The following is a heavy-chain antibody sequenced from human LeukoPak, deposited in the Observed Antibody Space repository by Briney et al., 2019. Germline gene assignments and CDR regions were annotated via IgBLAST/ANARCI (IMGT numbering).Heavy chain of an antibody. CDR3: ARVRYCSGGTCYGVDY. D-gene: IGHD2-15*01. Sequence: GGSLRLSCAASGFTFSNYRMSWVRQAPGEGLEWVANIKQDGSEKYYVDSVKGRFTISRDNAKNSLYLQMNSLRAEDTAVYYCARVRYCSGGTCYGVDYWGQGTLVTVSS. CDR2: IKQDGSEK. CDR1: GFTFSNYR. V-gene: IGHV3-7*05. J-gene: IGHJ4*02.